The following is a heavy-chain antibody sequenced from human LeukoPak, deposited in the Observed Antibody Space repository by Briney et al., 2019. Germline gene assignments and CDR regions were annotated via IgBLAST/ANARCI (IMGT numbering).Heavy chain of an antibody. D-gene: IGHD6-13*01. CDR2: INEDGSEK. J-gene: IGHJ4*02. CDR3: ARAGGPGTVDY. Sequence: GGSLRLSRAVSGFTFRTYWMSWVRQAPGKGLEWGANINEDGSEKYYVDSVKGRFTISRDNAENSLYLQMNNLRVEDTAVYYCARAGGPGTVDYWGQGTLVTVSS. CDR1: GFTFRTYW. V-gene: IGHV3-7*01.